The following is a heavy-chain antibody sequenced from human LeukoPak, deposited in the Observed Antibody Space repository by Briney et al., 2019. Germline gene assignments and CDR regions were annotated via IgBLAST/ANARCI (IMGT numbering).Heavy chain of an antibody. CDR2: ISPYNGET. Sequence: AAVKVSCKGSGYXFPRYGLGWVRQAPGQGLEWMGWISPYNGETKYAQNLQDRLTLTTDTSASTAYMELRSLRSDDTAVYYCVRDNLPVGSPENYFDSWGQGTLVTVSS. CDR1: GYXFPRYG. D-gene: IGHD1-26*01. CDR3: VRDNLPVGSPENYFDS. V-gene: IGHV1-18*01. J-gene: IGHJ4*02.